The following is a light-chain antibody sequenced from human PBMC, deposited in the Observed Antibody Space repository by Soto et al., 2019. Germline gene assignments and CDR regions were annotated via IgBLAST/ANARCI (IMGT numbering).Light chain of an antibody. CDR3: LQYGVPLWT. CDR2: AAS. J-gene: IGKJ1*01. CDR1: QSVTANY. Sequence: EIALTQSPGTLSLSPGERANLSCRASQSVTANYLAWYQQIPGQAPRLLIYAASIGATGVPDRFSGSGSGTDFTLTISRLEPEDFAVYYCLQYGVPLWTFGQGTKVEIK. V-gene: IGKV3-20*01.